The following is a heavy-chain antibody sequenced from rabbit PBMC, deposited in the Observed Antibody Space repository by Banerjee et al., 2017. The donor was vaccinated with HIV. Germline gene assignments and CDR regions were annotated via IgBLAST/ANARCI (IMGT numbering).Heavy chain of an antibody. Sequence: QLKETGGGLVQPGGSLTLSCKASGFDFSSYYMSWVRQAPGKGLEWIGIIYPGFGITNYASWVNGRFTLSSHNAQNTVDLQMNSLTAADTATYFCVRLFDLWGPGTLVTVS. V-gene: IGHV1S7*01. J-gene: IGHJ4*01. CDR1: GFDFSSYY. CDR2: IYPGFGIT. CDR3: VRLFDL.